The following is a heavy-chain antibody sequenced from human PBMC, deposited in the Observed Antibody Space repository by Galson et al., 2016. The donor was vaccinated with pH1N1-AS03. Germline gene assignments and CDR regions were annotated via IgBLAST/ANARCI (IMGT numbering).Heavy chain of an antibody. D-gene: IGHD2-8*01. CDR3: ARQNGHRLLWDY. Sequence: SETLSLTCSVSSGSISGYYWSWIRQPPGKGLEWIGYIYYTGMTNYNPSLKSRVTISVDTSKNQFSLKLSSVTAADTAIYYCARQNGHRLLWDYWGQGIPVTVSS. J-gene: IGHJ4*02. CDR1: SGSISGYY. V-gene: IGHV4-59*08. CDR2: IYYTGMT.